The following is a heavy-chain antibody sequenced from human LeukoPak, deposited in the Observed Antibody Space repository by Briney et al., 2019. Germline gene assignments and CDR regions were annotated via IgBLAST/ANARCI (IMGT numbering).Heavy chain of an antibody. CDR3: ARTVTKLKVGATYAFDI. CDR1: HGSISSYS. D-gene: IGHD1-26*01. Sequence: SQTLSLTCTVSHGSISSYSWSWIRQPAGKGLECIGRFYTSGSTNYNPSLKSRGTISVDTSKTQFSLKLSSVTAADTAVYYCARTVTKLKVGATYAFDIWGQGTMVTVSS. CDR2: FYTSGST. J-gene: IGHJ3*02. V-gene: IGHV4-4*07.